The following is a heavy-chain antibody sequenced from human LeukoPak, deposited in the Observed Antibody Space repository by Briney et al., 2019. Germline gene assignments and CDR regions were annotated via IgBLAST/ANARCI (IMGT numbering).Heavy chain of an antibody. CDR2: INQSGST. Sequence: SETLSLTCAVYGGSLSGYYWRWIRQPPGKGLEWIGEINQSGSTNYNPSRKSRVTISVDTSKNQLSLKPSSVTAADTALYYCARGILGSSWYYPPTRRFDPWAQGPLVTVPS. CDR1: GGSLSGYY. CDR3: ARGILGSSWYYPPTRRFDP. D-gene: IGHD6-13*01. J-gene: IGHJ5*02. V-gene: IGHV4-34*01.